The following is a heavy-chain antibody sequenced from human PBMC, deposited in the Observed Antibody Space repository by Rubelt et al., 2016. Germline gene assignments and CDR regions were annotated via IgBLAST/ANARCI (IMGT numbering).Heavy chain of an antibody. Sequence: GGLVQPGGSLRLSCAASGFTFSSYWMHWVRQAPGKGLVWVTAISYDGGYQYYADSVKGRFTISRDNSKNTLYLQMNSLRTEDTAVYYCAKNERGWSVDTALEFDYWGRGTLVSVSS. CDR1: GFTFSSYW. V-gene: IGHV3-30*18. CDR3: AKNERGWSVDTALEFDY. CDR2: ISYDGGYQ. J-gene: IGHJ4*02. D-gene: IGHD5-18*01.